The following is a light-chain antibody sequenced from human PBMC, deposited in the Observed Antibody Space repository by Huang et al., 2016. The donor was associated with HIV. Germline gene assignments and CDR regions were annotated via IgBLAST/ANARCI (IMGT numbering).Light chain of an antibody. V-gene: IGKV3-11*01. CDR2: DAS. CDR3: QQRIVLNSLT. CDR1: QSVSSS. J-gene: IGKJ4*01. Sequence: EIVLTQSPATLSLSPGERATLSCRASQSVSSSLAWYQQKPGQAPRLLIYDASNRATGVPARFSGSGSGTDFTRTISGLEPEDFAVYYCQQRIVLNSLTFGGGTKVENK.